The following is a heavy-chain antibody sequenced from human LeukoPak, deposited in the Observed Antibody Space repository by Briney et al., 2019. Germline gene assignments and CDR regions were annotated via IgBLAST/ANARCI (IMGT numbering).Heavy chain of an antibody. V-gene: IGHV5-51*01. CDR2: IYPGDSNT. J-gene: IGHJ4*02. D-gene: IGHD6-19*01. CDR1: GYRFTSYW. Sequence: GESLDISCNGSGYRFTSYWIGLVRPMPGKGLERMGIIYPGDSNTRYSPSFQGQVTISADKSISTAYLQWSSLKASDTAMYYCAAGLGSGWYFDYWGQGTLVTVSS. CDR3: AAGLGSGWYFDY.